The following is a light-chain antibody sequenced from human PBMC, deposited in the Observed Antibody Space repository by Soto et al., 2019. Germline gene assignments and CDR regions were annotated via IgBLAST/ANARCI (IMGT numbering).Light chain of an antibody. Sequence: EIVLTQSPGTLSLSPGERATLSCRASQSVSSSYLVWYQQRPGQAPRLLIYGASSRATGIPDRFSGSGSGTDFTLTISRLEPEDFAVYYCQQRDSWPITFGQGTRLEIK. V-gene: IGKV3D-20*02. J-gene: IGKJ5*01. CDR3: QQRDSWPIT. CDR2: GAS. CDR1: QSVSSSY.